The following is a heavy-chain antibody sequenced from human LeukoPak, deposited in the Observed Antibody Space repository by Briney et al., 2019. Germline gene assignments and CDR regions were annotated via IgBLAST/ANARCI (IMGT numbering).Heavy chain of an antibody. V-gene: IGHV1-18*01. J-gene: IGHJ4*02. CDR3: ARGMKRYCSGGSCYAIYY. CDR1: GYTFTSYG. D-gene: IGHD2-15*01. Sequence: ASVKVSCKASGYTFTSYGISWVRRAPGQGLEWMGWISAYNGHTNYAQKLQGRVTMTTDTSTSTAYMELRSLRSEDTAVYYCARGMKRYCSGGSCYAIYYWGQGTLVTVSS. CDR2: ISAYNGHT.